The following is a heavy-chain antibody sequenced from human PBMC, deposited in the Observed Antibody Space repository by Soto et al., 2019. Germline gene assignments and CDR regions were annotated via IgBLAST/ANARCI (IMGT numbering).Heavy chain of an antibody. V-gene: IGHV3-30*18. CDR2: ISYDGSNK. D-gene: IGHD6-19*01. CDR3: AKGGTGYSSGSRYYYYYYGMDV. J-gene: IGHJ6*02. Sequence: GGSLRLSCAASGFTFSSYGMHWVRQAPGKGLEWVAVISYDGSNKYYADSVKGRFTISRDNSKNTLYLQTNSLRAEDTAVYYCAKGGTGYSSGSRYYYYYYGMDVWGQGTTVTVSS. CDR1: GFTFSSYG.